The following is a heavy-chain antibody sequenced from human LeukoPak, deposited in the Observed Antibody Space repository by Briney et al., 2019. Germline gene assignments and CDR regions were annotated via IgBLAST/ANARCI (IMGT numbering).Heavy chain of an antibody. CDR1: GFTFSSYG. Sequence: PGGSLRLSCAASGFTFSSYGMHWVRQAPGKGLEWVAVISYDGSNKYYADSVKGRFTISRDNSKNTLYLQMNSLRAEDTAVYYCAKGRGGGDCYLDYWGQGTLVTVSS. V-gene: IGHV3-30*18. D-gene: IGHD2-21*02. J-gene: IGHJ4*02. CDR2: ISYDGSNK. CDR3: AKGRGGGDCYLDY.